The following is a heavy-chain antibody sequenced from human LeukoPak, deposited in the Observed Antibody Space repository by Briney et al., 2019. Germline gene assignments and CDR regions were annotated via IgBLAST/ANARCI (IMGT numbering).Heavy chain of an antibody. D-gene: IGHD2-15*01. CDR1: GGSFSGYY. Sequence: SETLSLTCAVYGGSFSGYYWSWIRQPPGKGLEWIGEINHSGSTNYNPSLKSRVTISVDTSKNQFSLKLSSVTAADTAVYYCARVPIVVVVAATLVGFDPWGQGTLVTVSS. CDR2: INHSGST. V-gene: IGHV4-34*01. J-gene: IGHJ5*02. CDR3: ARVPIVVVVAATLVGFDP.